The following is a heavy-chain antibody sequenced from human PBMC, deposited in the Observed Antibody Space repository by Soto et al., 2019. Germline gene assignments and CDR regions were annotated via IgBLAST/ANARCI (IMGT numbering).Heavy chain of an antibody. V-gene: IGHV3-15*01. CDR3: TTYGVPAAIYYYMDV. CDR2: IKSKTDGGTT. Sequence: GGSLRLSCAASGFTFSNAWMSWVRQAPGKGLEWVGRIKSKTDGGTTDYAAPVKGRFTISRDDSKNTLYLQMNSLKTEDTAVYYCTTYGVPAAIYYYMDVWGKGTTVTVSS. CDR1: GFTFSNAW. J-gene: IGHJ6*03. D-gene: IGHD2-2*01.